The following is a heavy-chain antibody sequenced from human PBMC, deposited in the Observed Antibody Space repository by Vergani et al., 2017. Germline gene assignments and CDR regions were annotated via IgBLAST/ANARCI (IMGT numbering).Heavy chain of an antibody. Sequence: QLQLQESGPGLVKPSETLSLTCTVSGGSISSSSYYWGWIRQPPGKGLEWIGSIYYSGSTYYNPSLKSRVTISVYTSKNQFSLKLSSVTAADTAVYYCARRGVTGTFLFDYWGQGTLVTVSS. CDR2: IYYSGST. CDR1: GGSISSSSYY. D-gene: IGHD1-7*01. V-gene: IGHV4-39*01. J-gene: IGHJ4*02. CDR3: ARRGVTGTFLFDY.